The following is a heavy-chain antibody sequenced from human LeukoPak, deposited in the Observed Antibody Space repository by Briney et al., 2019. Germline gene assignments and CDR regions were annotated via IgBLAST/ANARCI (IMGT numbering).Heavy chain of an antibody. CDR3: AREASRAGTYYFDY. CDR2: IYYSGST. CDR1: GGSISSYY. V-gene: IGHV4-59*01. J-gene: IGHJ4*02. Sequence: SETLSLTCTVSGGSISSYYWSWIRQPPGKGLEWIGYIYYSGSTNYNPSLKSRVTISVDTSKNQFSLKLRSVTAADTAVYFCAREASRAGTYYFDYLGQGTLLTVSS. D-gene: IGHD3-10*01.